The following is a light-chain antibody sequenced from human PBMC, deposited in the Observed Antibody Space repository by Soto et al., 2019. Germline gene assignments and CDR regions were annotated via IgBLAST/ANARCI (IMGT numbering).Light chain of an antibody. CDR3: QQDSTSRLT. V-gene: IGKV3-20*01. Sequence: EIVLTQSPGTLSLSPGERATLSCRASQSVTSSYLAWYQQKPGQAPRLLISGASSRATGIPDRFSGSGSGTDFPLTISRLEPEDFAVYYCQQDSTSRLTFGGGTKVEIK. CDR1: QSVTSSY. J-gene: IGKJ4*01. CDR2: GAS.